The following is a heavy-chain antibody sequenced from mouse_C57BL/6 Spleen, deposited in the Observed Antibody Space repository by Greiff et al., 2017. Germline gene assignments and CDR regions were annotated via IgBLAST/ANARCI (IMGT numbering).Heavy chain of an antibody. D-gene: IGHD1-1*01. CDR1: GYTFTSYW. Sequence: QVQLQQPVAELVRPGTSVKLSCKASGYTFTSYWMHWVKQRPGQGLEWIGVIDPSDSYTNYNQKFKGKATLTVDTSSSTAYMQLSSLTSEDSAVYYCARGITTVVDYWGQGTTLTVSS. CDR3: ARGITTVVDY. CDR2: IDPSDSYT. V-gene: IGHV1-59*01. J-gene: IGHJ2*01.